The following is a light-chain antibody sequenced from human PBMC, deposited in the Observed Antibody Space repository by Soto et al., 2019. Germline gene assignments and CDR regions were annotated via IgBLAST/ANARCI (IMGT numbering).Light chain of an antibody. Sequence: SYELTQPPSVSVSPGKTARITCGGNNIGSKSVHWYPQKPGQAPVLVIYYDDDRPSGIPERFSGSNSGNTAPLTISRVEAGDEADFYCQVCDSTGARYVFGTGTKLTVL. CDR2: YDD. J-gene: IGLJ1*01. V-gene: IGLV3-21*04. CDR3: QVCDSTGARYV. CDR1: NIGSKS.